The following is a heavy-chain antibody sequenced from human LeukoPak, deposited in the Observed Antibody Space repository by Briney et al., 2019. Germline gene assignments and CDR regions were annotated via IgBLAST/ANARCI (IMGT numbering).Heavy chain of an antibody. V-gene: IGHV1-18*01. CDR3: ARDWRIGGDSGSSFDY. CDR1: GYTFTSYG. D-gene: IGHD5-12*01. CDR2: ISAYNGNT. Sequence: ASVKVSCKASGYTFTSYGISWVRQAPGQGLEWMGWISAYNGNTNYAQKLQGRVTLTTDTSTSTAYMELRSLRSDDTAVYYCARDWRIGGDSGSSFDYWGQGTLVTVSS. J-gene: IGHJ4*02.